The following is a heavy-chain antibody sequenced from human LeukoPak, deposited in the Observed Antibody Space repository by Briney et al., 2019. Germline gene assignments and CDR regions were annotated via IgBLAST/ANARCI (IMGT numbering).Heavy chain of an antibody. CDR3: AKNSGSGKGLDY. Sequence: RGSLRLSCAASGFTFSSYGMHWVRQAPGKGLEWVAVISYDGSNKYYADSVKGRFTISRDNSKNTLYLQMNSLRAEDTAVYYCAKNSGSGKGLDYWGQGTLVTVSS. D-gene: IGHD3-10*01. CDR2: ISYDGSNK. CDR1: GFTFSSYG. J-gene: IGHJ4*02. V-gene: IGHV3-30*18.